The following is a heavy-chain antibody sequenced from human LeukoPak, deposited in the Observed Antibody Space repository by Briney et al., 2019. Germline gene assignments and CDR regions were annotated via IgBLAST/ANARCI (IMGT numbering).Heavy chain of an antibody. CDR2: ISGTSGST. CDR3: AKSADQLLSVFDY. J-gene: IGHJ4*02. Sequence: GGSLRLSCAASGFTFSSYAMSWVRQAPGKGLEWVSAISGTSGSTYSADSMKGRFTISRDNSKNTSYLQMNSLRAEDTAVYYCAKSADQLLSVFDYWGQGTLVTVSS. D-gene: IGHD2-2*01. V-gene: IGHV3-23*01. CDR1: GFTFSSYA.